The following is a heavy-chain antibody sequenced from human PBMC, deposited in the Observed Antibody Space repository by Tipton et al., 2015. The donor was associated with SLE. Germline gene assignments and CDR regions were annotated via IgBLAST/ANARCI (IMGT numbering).Heavy chain of an antibody. D-gene: IGHD1-26*01. V-gene: IGHV3-7*01. CDR3: AREAYSGSYFDY. Sequence: SLRLSCAASGFTFSSYWMSWVRQAPGKGLEWVANIKQDGSEKYYVDSVKGRFTISRDNAKNSLYLQMNSRRAEDTAVYYCAREAYSGSYFDYWGQGTLVTVSS. J-gene: IGHJ4*02. CDR1: GFTFSSYW. CDR2: IKQDGSEK.